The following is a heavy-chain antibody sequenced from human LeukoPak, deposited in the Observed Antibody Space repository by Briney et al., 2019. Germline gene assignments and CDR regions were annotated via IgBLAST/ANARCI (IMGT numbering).Heavy chain of an antibody. D-gene: IGHD3-22*01. CDR2: ISRGSTTI. J-gene: IGHJ4*02. V-gene: IGHV3-48*01. Sequence: GGSLRLSCAASGFTFSSYSMNWVRQAPGKGLEWVSNISRGSTTIYYADSVKGRFTISRDNAKNSVYLQMNSLRAEDTAVYYCAREGYDSSGYYPDYWGQGTLVTVSS. CDR1: GFTFSSYS. CDR3: AREGYDSSGYYPDY.